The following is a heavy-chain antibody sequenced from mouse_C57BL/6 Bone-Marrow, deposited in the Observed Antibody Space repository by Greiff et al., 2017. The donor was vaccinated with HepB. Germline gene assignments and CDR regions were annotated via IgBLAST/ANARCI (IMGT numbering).Heavy chain of an antibody. J-gene: IGHJ4*01. CDR3: ARKGGTMVTEAMDY. CDR1: GEDLKSGG. CDR2: RDAADSET. D-gene: IGHD2-2*01. Sequence: GEERGRKGGEGKREGKEEGEDLKSGGRRGGKKRRGQGGEWVGERDAADSETHYNQKFKDKATLTVDKSSSTAYMQLSSLTSEDSAVYYCARKGGTMVTEAMDYWGQGTSVTVSS. V-gene: IGHV1-61*01.